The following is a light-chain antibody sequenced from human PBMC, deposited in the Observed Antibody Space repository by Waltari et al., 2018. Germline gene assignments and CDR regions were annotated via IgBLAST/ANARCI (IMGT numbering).Light chain of an antibody. CDR3: SSYISSSTLEL. V-gene: IGLV2-14*03. Sequence: QSALTQPASVSGSPGQSITISCTGTSSDVGAYNYVSWYQQHPGKAPKLMIFDVSNRPSGVSNRFSGFKSGNTASLTISGLQAEDEAGYYCSSYISSSTLELFGGGTSLTVL. J-gene: IGLJ2*01. CDR2: DVS. CDR1: SSDVGAYNY.